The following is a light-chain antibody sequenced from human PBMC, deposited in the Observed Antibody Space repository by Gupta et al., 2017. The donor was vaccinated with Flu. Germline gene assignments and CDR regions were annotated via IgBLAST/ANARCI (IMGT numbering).Light chain of an antibody. CDR3: SSYAGGNVV. CDR2: DVT. V-gene: IGLV2-8*01. CDR1: SSDVGGYNH. J-gene: IGLJ2*01. Sequence: QSALTQPPSASGSPGQSVTISCTGTSSDVGGYNHVSWYQHHPGKAPKVMIYDVTKRPSGVPDRFSGSKSGNTASLTVSGLQADDEADYYCSSYAGGNVVFGGGTKLTVL.